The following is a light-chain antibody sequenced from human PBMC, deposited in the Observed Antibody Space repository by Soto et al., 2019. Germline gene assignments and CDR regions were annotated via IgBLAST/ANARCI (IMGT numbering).Light chain of an antibody. CDR3: QQRSTSPT. CDR2: DAS. J-gene: IGKJ5*01. CDR1: ESVDFH. V-gene: IGKV3-11*01. Sequence: VLTQSPATLSLSPGKRATLSCRASESVDFHLAWYQQKPGQAPRLLIYDASVRATGTPARFSGSGSGTAFTLTISSLEPEDFALYYCQQRSTSPTFGQGTRLEIK.